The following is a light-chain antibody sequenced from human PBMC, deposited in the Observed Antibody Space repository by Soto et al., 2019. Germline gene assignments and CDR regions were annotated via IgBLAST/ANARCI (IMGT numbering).Light chain of an antibody. CDR3: SSYAGSNNFV. CDR1: SSDVGGYNY. CDR2: EVS. J-gene: IGLJ1*01. Sequence: QSALAQPPSASGSPGQSVTISCSGTSSDVGGYNYVSWHQQHPGEAPKLIIYEVSKRPSGVPDRFSGSKSGNTASLIVSGLQAEHEADYYCSSYAGSNNFVFGTGTKVTVL. V-gene: IGLV2-8*01.